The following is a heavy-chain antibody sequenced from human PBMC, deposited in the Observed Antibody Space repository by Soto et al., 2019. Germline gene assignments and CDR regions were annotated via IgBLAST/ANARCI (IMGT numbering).Heavy chain of an antibody. CDR1: GDSISSSSYY. CDR3: ARKFRDGYNPFDY. J-gene: IGHJ4*02. CDR2: IYYSGST. V-gene: IGHV4-39*01. D-gene: IGHD5-12*01. Sequence: PSETLSLTCTVSGDSISSSSYYWGWIRQPPGKGLEWIASIYYSGSTYYNPSLKSRVTISSDTSKNQFSLRLSSVTAADTAVYYCARKFRDGYNPFDYWGQGTLVTVS.